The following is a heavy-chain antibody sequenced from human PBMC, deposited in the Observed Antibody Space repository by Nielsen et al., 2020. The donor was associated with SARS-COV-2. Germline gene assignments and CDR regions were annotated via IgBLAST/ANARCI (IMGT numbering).Heavy chain of an antibody. Sequence: SGPTLVQPTQTLTLTCTFSGFSLSTSGVGVGWIRQPPGTALEWLALIYWDDDKRYSPSLKSRLTITKDTSKNQVVLTMTNMDPVDTATYYCAHAYSGLYWSGWFDPWGQGTLVTVSS. CDR2: IYWDDDK. CDR1: GFSLSTSGVG. J-gene: IGHJ5*02. V-gene: IGHV2-5*02. CDR3: AHAYSGLYWSGWFDP. D-gene: IGHD2-8*02.